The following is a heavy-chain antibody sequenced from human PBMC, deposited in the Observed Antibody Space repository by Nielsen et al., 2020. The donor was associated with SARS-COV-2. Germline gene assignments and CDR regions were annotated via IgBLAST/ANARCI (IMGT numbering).Heavy chain of an antibody. CDR3: ARAPWSYVRVPAAWGNWFDP. V-gene: IGHV4-31*03. D-gene: IGHD2-2*01. J-gene: IGHJ5*02. CDR2: IYYSGST. Sequence: TLSLTCPVSGGSISSGGYYWSWIRQHPGEGLEWIGYIYYSGSTYYNPSLKSRVTISVDTSKNQFSLKLSSVTAADTAVYYCARAPWSYVRVPAAWGNWFDPWGQGTLVTVSS. CDR1: GGSISSGGYY.